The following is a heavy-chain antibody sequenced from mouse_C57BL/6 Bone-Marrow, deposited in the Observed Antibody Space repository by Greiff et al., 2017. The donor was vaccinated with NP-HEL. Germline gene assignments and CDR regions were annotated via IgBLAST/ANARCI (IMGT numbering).Heavy chain of an antibody. CDR2: IFPGSGST. J-gene: IGHJ3*01. CDR1: GGTCTDGE. V-gene: IGHV1-75*01. CDR3: ARDRSFGFAY. Sequence: QVQLQQSGPELVKSGAGGKREGKEGGGTCTDGEVNGGGGRAGQGLEWIGWIFPGSGSTYYNEKFKGKATLTVDKSSSTAYMLLSSLTSEDSAVYFCARDRSFGFAYWGQGTLVTVSA.